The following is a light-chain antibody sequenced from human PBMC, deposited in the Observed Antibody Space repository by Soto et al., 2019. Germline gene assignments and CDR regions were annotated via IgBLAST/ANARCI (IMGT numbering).Light chain of an antibody. CDR2: EVS. Sequence: QSALTQPPSASGSPGQSVTISCTGTSSDVGGYNYVSWYQQHPGKAPKLMIYEVSKRPSGVPDRFSGSKSGNTASLTVSGLQVGVGGDYYGSSFTRRGFWVFGGGTKLTVL. J-gene: IGLJ3*02. CDR3: SSFTRRGFWV. V-gene: IGLV2-8*01. CDR1: SSDVGGYNY.